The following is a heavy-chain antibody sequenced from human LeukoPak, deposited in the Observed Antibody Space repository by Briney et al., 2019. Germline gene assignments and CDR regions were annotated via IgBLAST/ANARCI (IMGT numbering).Heavy chain of an antibody. J-gene: IGHJ3*01. CDR2: IYPYDSHT. CDR3: ASKVICYYLDAFHL. Sequence: LGGPLQTSGQGSGSSFTSYWIGGAGPLPGKGREWMGIIYPYDSHTRYRPSFQGHVTISTDKSITTAYLQSSSLNASHTAMYYCASKVICYYLDAFHLWPQDTMVRLSS. CDR1: GSSFTSYW. V-gene: IGHV5-51*01. D-gene: IGHD3-22*01.